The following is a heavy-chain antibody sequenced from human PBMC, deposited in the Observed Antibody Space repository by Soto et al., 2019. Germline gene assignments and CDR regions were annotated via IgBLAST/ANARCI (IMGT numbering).Heavy chain of an antibody. D-gene: IGHD6-19*01. J-gene: IGHJ6*02. V-gene: IGHV1-18*01. CDR3: ARHGRSVTELDSPEIAXADPGHYYYYYGMDV. CDR2: ISAYNGNT. CDR1: GYTFTSYG. Sequence: ASVKVSCKSSGYTFTSYGISCVRQSPGQGLEWMGWISAYNGNTNYAQKLQGRVTMTTDTSTSTAYMELRSLRSDDTAVYYCARHGRSVTELDSPEIAXADPGHYYYYYGMDVWGQGTTVTVS.